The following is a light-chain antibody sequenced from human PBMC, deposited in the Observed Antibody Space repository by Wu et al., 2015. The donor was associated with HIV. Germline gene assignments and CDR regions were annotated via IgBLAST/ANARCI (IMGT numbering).Light chain of an antibody. V-gene: IGKV3-11*01. Sequence: EIVLTQSPATLSLSPGERATLSCRASQSVGTSLAWYQHRPGQSPRLLIYNASKRATGIPPRFSGSGSGTDFTLTISSLEPEDFAVYYCQQRRYWPLYTFGQGDQAGDQT. CDR2: NAS. CDR1: QSVGTS. CDR3: QQRRYWPLYT. J-gene: IGKJ2*01.